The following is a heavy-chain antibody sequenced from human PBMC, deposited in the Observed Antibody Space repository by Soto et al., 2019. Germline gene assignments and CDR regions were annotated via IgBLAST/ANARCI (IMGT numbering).Heavy chain of an antibody. J-gene: IGHJ6*02. D-gene: IGHD3-3*01. V-gene: IGHV3-49*04. CDR2: ATSQAFGGTT. Sequence: GGSLRLSCTFSGFTSDDYALTWVRQAPGKGLEWVAFATSQAFGGTTDYAASVKGRFTISRDDSTTVAYLQMNSLQTADTAIYYCTRDGDFYGMDVWGQGTTVTVSS. CDR1: GFTSDDYA. CDR3: TRDGDFYGMDV.